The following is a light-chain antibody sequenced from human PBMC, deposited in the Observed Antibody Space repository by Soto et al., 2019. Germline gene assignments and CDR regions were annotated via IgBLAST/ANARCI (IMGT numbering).Light chain of an antibody. CDR3: SSYAASNNLGV. CDR1: SSDVGGYNY. V-gene: IGLV2-8*01. Sequence: QSALTQPPSASGSPGQSVTISCIGTSSDVGGYNYVSWYQQHPGKAPKLMIYGVSKRPSGVPDRFSGSKSGNTASLTVSGRQAEDEADYYCSSYAASNNLGVFGGGTKLTVL. CDR2: GVS. J-gene: IGLJ2*01.